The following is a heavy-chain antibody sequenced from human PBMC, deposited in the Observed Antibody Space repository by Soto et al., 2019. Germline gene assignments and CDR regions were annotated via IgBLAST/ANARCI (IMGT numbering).Heavy chain of an antibody. J-gene: IGHJ6*02. Sequence: PGESLKISCKGSGYSFTSYWIGWVRQMPGKGLEWMGIIYPGDSDTRYSPSFQGQVTISADKSISTAYLQWSSLKASDTAMYYCARHDGYSYGRRYHYYYYYGMDVWGQGTTVTVSS. CDR3: ARHDGYSYGRRYHYYYYYGMDV. D-gene: IGHD5-18*01. V-gene: IGHV5-51*01. CDR2: IYPGDSDT. CDR1: GYSFTSYW.